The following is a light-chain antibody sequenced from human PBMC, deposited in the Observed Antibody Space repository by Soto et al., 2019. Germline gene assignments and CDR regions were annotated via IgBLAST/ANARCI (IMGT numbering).Light chain of an antibody. CDR3: QQYNNWPPLT. J-gene: IGKJ4*01. CDR1: QSVSSN. Sequence: EIVMTQSPATLSVSPGERATLSCRASQSVSSNLAWYQQKPGQAPRLLIYGASTRATGVPARLSGSGSGTGFTLTISSVQSEDFAVYYCQQYNNWPPLTFGGGTKVEIK. CDR2: GAS. V-gene: IGKV3-15*01.